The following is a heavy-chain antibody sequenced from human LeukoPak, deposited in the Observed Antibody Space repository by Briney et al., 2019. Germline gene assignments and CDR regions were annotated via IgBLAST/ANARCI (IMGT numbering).Heavy chain of an antibody. CDR2: IIPIFGTA. CDR1: GGTFSSYA. CDR3: AGTEGYCSGGSCYSDAFDI. D-gene: IGHD2-15*01. Sequence: EASVEVSCKASGGTFSSYAISWVRQAPGQGLEWMGGIIPIFGTANYAQKFQGRVTITTDESTSTAYMELSSLRSEDTAVYYCAGTEGYCSGGSCYSDAFDIWGQGTMVTVSS. V-gene: IGHV1-69*05. J-gene: IGHJ3*02.